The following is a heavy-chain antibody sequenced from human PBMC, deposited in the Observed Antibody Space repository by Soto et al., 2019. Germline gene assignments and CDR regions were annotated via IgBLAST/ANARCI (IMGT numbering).Heavy chain of an antibody. CDR3: ATHALFLSGPLDY. Sequence: GGSLRLSCAASGFTFRSYGVHWVRQAPGKGLEWVSYISSGGSTKYYADSVKGRFTISRDNAKSSLFLQMNSLRAEDTAVYCCATHALFLSGPLDYWGQGTLVTVSS. CDR1: GFTFRSYG. CDR2: ISSGGSTK. V-gene: IGHV3-48*04. D-gene: IGHD2-8*02. J-gene: IGHJ4*02.